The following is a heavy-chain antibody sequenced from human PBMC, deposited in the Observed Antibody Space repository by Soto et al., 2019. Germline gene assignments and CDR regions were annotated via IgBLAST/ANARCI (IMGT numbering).Heavy chain of an antibody. Sequence: EVQILESGGGLVQPGGSLRLSCAASGFTFSNYAMTWVRQAPGRGLEWVSAVSANSDYGYYADSVKGRFTISRDNSKNTLYLQMDSLRAEDTAVYYCAKVPSQYIWGSYLRYYDYWGQGTLVTVSS. J-gene: IGHJ4*02. CDR1: GFTFSNYA. V-gene: IGHV3-23*01. CDR2: VSANSDYG. D-gene: IGHD3-16*02. CDR3: AKVPSQYIWGSYLRYYDY.